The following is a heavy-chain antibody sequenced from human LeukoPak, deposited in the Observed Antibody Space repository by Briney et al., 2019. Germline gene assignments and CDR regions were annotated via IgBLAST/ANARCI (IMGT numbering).Heavy chain of an antibody. V-gene: IGHV1-2*02. D-gene: IGHD1-14*01. CDR1: GYTFTDYY. CDR2: INPNGGGT. J-gene: IGHJ4*02. Sequence: ASVKVSCKASGYTFTDYYIHWVRQAPGQGLEWMGWINPNGGGTNYAQKFQGRVTMTRDTSINTAYMELSSLRSDDTALYYCAGGITGGDYWGQGTLVTVSS. CDR3: AGGITGGDY.